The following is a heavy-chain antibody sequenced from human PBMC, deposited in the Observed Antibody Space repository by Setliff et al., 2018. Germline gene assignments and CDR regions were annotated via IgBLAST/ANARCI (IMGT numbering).Heavy chain of an antibody. CDR3: GRDLNNLGFIDF. CDR1: GGSFDSDV. CDR2: LIPILGKT. D-gene: IGHD7-27*01. J-gene: IGHJ4*01. V-gene: IGHV1-69*13. Sequence: SVKVSCKASGGSFDSDVITWVRQAPGQGLAWMGRLIPILGKTNYEESFQGRVLITADRSTNTFQMQVSSLRSEDTAVYYCGRDLNNLGFIDFWGHGTPVTVSS.